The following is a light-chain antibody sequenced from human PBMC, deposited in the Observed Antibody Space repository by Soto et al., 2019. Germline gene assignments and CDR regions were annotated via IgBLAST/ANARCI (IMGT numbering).Light chain of an antibody. CDR2: VAS. Sequence: DIQMTQSPFSLSASVGDRVTITCRASQAINGWLAWYQQKPGKAPQLLISVASRLERGVPSRFSGSGAGTEFTLTVTNLQPEDFATYYCQQAFRFPHTFGHGTKLEF. CDR1: QAINGW. J-gene: IGKJ2*01. CDR3: QQAFRFPHT. V-gene: IGKV1-12*01.